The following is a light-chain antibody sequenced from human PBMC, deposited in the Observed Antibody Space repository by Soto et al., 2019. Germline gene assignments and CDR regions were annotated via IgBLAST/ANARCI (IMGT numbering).Light chain of an antibody. CDR3: QQYNDWWT. J-gene: IGKJ1*01. CDR1: QSVSSSY. Sequence: EISMTQSPATLSLSPGERATLSCRASQSVSSSYLAWYQQKPGKPPRLLIYGASTRATGVPGRLSGSGSGTEFTLTIRSLQSEDFAVYYCQQYNDWWTFGQGTKVDIK. V-gene: IGKV3-15*01. CDR2: GAS.